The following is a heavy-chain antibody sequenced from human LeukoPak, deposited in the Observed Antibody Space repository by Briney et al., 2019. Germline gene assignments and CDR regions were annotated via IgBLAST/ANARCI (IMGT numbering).Heavy chain of an antibody. CDR1: GFTFSSFV. J-gene: IGHJ4*02. D-gene: IGHD2-8*01. CDR2: ISKDGSDK. Sequence: PGGSLRLSCAASGFTFSSFVMHWVRQAPGKGLEWVAVISKDGSDKYYVDSVKGRFAISRDNSRNTLYLQMNSLRAEDTAVCFCAKESCTMTNCLGDWGQGTLVTVSS. CDR3: AKESCTMTNCLGD. V-gene: IGHV3-30*18.